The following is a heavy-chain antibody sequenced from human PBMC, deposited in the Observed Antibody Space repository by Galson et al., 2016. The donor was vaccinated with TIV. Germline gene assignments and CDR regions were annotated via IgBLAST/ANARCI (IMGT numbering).Heavy chain of an antibody. CDR1: GYALTNHA. J-gene: IGHJ3*02. CDR3: ARDRAGYPSYYEFWGGYLDAFDI. D-gene: IGHD3-3*01. V-gene: IGHV7-4-1*02. CDR2: INTRIHTDTGKP. Sequence: SVKVSCKASGYALTNHAINWVRQAPGQGLEWMGWINTRIHTDTGKPTYAQGFAGRFVFSLDTSVDTAFLQISSLKPEDTAVYYCARDRAGYPSYYEFWGGYLDAFDIWGQGTMVTVPS.